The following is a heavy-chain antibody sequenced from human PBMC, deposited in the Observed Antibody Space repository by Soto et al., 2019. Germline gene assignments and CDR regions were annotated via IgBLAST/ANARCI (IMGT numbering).Heavy chain of an antibody. CDR1: GAPVGGFY. J-gene: IGHJ5*02. D-gene: IGHD1-1*01. CDR2: IYATGTT. V-gene: IGHV4-4*07. CDR3: VRDGTKTLRDWFDP. Sequence: ETLSLTCSVSGAPVGGFYWSWIRKSAGKGLELIGRIYATGTTDYNPSLKSRVMMSVDTSKKQFSLKLRSVTAADTAVYYCVRDGTKTLRDWFDPWGQGISVTVS.